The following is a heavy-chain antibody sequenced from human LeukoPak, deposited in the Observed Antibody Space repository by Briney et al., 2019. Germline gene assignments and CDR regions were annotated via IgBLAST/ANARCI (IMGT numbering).Heavy chain of an antibody. Sequence: SETLSLTCAVYGGSFSGYYWSWIRQPPGKGLEWIGEINHSGSTNYNPSLKSRVTISVDTSKNQFSLKLSSVTAADTAVYYCARLVSPKTYYYDSSGYYLQNWGSDYWGQGTLVTVSS. D-gene: IGHD3-22*01. CDR3: ARLVSPKTYYYDSSGYYLQNWGSDY. V-gene: IGHV4-34*01. CDR2: INHSGST. J-gene: IGHJ4*02. CDR1: GGSFSGYY.